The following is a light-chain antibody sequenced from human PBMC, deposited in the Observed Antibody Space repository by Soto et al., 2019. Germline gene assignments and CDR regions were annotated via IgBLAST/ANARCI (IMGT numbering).Light chain of an antibody. CDR1: QSISSY. V-gene: IGKV1-39*01. J-gene: IGKJ2*01. CDR3: QQSYSTPYT. CDR2: AAS. Sequence: DIQMTQSPSSLSAAVGDRVTITCRASQSISSYLNWYQQKPGKAPKFLIYAASSLQSGVPSRFSGSGSGTDFTLTISSLQTEDFATYYCQQSYSTPYTFGQGTKLEIE.